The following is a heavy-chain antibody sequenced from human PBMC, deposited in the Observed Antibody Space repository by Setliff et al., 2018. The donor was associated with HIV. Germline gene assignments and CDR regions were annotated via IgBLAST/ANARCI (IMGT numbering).Heavy chain of an antibody. D-gene: IGHD1-7*01. V-gene: IGHV1-69*08. J-gene: IGHJ4*02. CDR2: IIPSLGTA. Sequence: SVKVSCKSSGDTFSSYTITWVRQAPGQGLEWMGGIIPSLGTANYAQKFQGRVTITADKSTSTAYMDLSSLRSEDTAVYYCARGYNWNYPLDYWGQGTLVTVSS. CDR3: ARGYNWNYPLDY. CDR1: GDTFSSYT.